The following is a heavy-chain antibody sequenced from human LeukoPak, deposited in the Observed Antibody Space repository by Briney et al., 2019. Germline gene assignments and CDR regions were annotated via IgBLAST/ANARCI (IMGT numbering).Heavy chain of an antibody. V-gene: IGHV1-3*01. CDR1: GFTFSSYA. Sequence: GRSLRLSCAASGFTFSSYAMHWVRQAPGQRLEWMGWINAGNGNTKYSQKFQGRVTITRDTSASTAYMELSSLRSEDTAVYYCARGPKIVVVPAVNWFDPWGQGTLVTVSS. D-gene: IGHD2-2*01. CDR2: INAGNGNT. J-gene: IGHJ5*02. CDR3: ARGPKIVVVPAVNWFDP.